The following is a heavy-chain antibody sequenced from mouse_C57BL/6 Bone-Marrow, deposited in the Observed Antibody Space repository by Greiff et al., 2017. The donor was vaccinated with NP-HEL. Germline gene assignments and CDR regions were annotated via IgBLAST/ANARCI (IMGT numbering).Heavy chain of an antibody. V-gene: IGHV1-50*01. CDR3: APYYGSSLFDY. CDR2: IDPSDSYT. CDR1: GYTFTSYW. D-gene: IGHD1-1*01. J-gene: IGHJ2*01. Sequence: VQLQQPGAELVKPGASVKLSCKASGYTFTSYWMQWVKQRPGQGLEWIGEIDPSDSYTNYNQKFKGKATLTVDTSSSTAYMQLSSLTSEDSAVYYCAPYYGSSLFDYWGQGTTLTVSS.